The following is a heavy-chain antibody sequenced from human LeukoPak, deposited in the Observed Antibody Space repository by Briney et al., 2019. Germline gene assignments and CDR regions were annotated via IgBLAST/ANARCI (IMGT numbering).Heavy chain of an antibody. Sequence: ASVKVSCKASGYTFTSYGISWVRQAPGQGLEWMGWISAYNGNTNYAQKLQGRVTMTTDTSTSTAYMELRSLKSDDTAVYYCAATSGGDYGDYVTVSYWGQGTLVTVSS. CDR1: GYTFTSYG. J-gene: IGHJ4*02. CDR3: AATSGGDYGDYVTVSY. V-gene: IGHV1-18*01. D-gene: IGHD4-17*01. CDR2: ISAYNGNT.